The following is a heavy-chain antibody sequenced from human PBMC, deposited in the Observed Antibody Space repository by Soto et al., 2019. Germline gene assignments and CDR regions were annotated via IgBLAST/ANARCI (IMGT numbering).Heavy chain of an antibody. CDR1: GYTFTSYD. CDR2: MNPNSGNT. CDR3: ARGVRWLRSRYYFDY. D-gene: IGHD5-12*01. V-gene: IGHV1-8*01. J-gene: IGHJ4*02. Sequence: ASVKVSCKASGYTFTSYDINWVRQANGQGLEWMGWMNPNSGNTGYAQKFQGRVTMTRNTSISTAYMELSSLRSEDTAVYYCARGVRWLRSRYYFDYWGQGTLVTVSS.